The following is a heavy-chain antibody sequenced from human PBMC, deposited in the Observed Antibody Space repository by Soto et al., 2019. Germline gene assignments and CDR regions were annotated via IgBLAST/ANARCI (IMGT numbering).Heavy chain of an antibody. D-gene: IGHD3-10*01. CDR2: ISDYNGNT. Sequence: QVHLVQSGGEVKKPGASVKVSCRASGYTFSNYGISWVRQAPGQGLEWMGWISDYNGNTFYGKKFQGRVTMTTDTSTRTAFMELRSLRSDDTAVYYCAREGFYSGSGTYSPPRYYGMDVWGQGTPVTVSS. CDR3: AREGFYSGSGTYSPPRYYGMDV. V-gene: IGHV1-18*01. J-gene: IGHJ6*02. CDR1: GYTFSNYG.